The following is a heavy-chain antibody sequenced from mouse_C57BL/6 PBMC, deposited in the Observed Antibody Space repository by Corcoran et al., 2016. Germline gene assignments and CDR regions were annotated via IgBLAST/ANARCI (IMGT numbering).Heavy chain of an antibody. CDR3: ASRGPDY. CDR2: TTADGSGK. Sequence: EVQLVESGGGLVQPGGSLRLSCAASGFTISSQYMTWVRQAPGKGLEWVANTTADGSGKQYVDSVKGRFTISRDNAQNSVFLQMNSLRAEDTALYYCASRGPDYWGQGTLVTVSS. J-gene: IGHJ4*01. CDR1: GFTISSQY. V-gene: IGHV5-17*01.